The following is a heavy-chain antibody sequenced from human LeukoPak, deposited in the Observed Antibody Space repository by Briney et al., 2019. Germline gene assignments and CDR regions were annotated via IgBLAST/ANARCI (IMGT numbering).Heavy chain of an antibody. CDR3: AKGTTYYYDSSGLWGPLDY. J-gene: IGHJ4*02. CDR2: INWNGGST. V-gene: IGHV3-20*04. CDR1: GFTFDDYG. D-gene: IGHD3-22*01. Sequence: PGGSLRLSCAASGFTFDDYGMSWVRQAPGKGLEWVSGINWNGGSTGYADSVKGRFTISRDNAKNSLYLQMNSLRAEDMALYYCAKGTTYYYDSSGLWGPLDYWGQGTLVTVSS.